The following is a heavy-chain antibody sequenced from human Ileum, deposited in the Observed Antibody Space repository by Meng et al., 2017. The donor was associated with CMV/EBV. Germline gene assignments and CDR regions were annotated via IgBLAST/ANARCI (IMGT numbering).Heavy chain of an antibody. CDR1: EVTFSRGC. CDR3: ARDRWCSSTSCYIGRVDGMDV. Sequence: GESLKISCAASEVTFSRGCMNWVRQAPGKGLEWVSGINWNGDSTGYADSVRGRFTISRDNAKNALYLQMNSLRAEDTALYYCARDRWCSSTSCYIGRVDGMDVWGQGTTVTVSS. J-gene: IGHJ6*02. CDR2: INWNGDST. D-gene: IGHD2-2*02. V-gene: IGHV3-20*04.